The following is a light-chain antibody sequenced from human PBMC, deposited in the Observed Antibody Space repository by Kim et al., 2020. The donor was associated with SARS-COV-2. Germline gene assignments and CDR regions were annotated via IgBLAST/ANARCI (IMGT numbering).Light chain of an antibody. Sequence: ASTGDRATITCRARQGISSYLAWHQQKPGKAPKLLIYAASTLQSGVPSRFSGSGSGTDFTLTISCLQSEDFATYYCQQYYSYPPTFGQGTKVDIK. CDR2: AAS. CDR3: QQYYSYPPT. J-gene: IGKJ1*01. CDR1: QGISSY. V-gene: IGKV1-8*01.